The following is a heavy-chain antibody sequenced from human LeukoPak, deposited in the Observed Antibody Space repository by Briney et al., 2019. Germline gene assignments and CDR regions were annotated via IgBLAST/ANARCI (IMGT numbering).Heavy chain of an antibody. CDR3: AARSSGNPYF. Sequence: HPGGSLKLSCIASGLTLSNYWMIWVRQAPGKGLQWVAKIKQDGSEKYYVDSVKGRFTISRDNAENSLYLQMNSLRVEDTAVYYCAARSSGNPYFWGQGTLVTVSS. V-gene: IGHV3-7*03. D-gene: IGHD1-26*01. J-gene: IGHJ4*02. CDR1: GLTLSNYW. CDR2: IKQDGSEK.